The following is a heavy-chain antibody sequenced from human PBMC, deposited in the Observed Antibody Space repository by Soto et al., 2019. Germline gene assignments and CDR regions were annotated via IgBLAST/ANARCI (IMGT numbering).Heavy chain of an antibody. CDR3: ARSYGYCSSTSCYNWFDP. CDR2: IIPIFGTA. CDR1: GGTFSSYA. D-gene: IGHD2-2*01. J-gene: IGHJ5*02. V-gene: IGHV1-69*01. Sequence: QVQLVQSGAEVKKPGSSVKVSCKASGGTFSSYAISWVLQAPGQGLEWMGGIIPIFGTANYAQKFQGGVTMTAEESTSTADMELSSLRSEDTAVYYCARSYGYCSSTSCYNWFDPWGQGTLVTVSS.